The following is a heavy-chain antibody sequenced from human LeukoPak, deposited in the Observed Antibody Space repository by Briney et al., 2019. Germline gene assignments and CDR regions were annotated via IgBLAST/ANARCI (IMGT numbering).Heavy chain of an antibody. CDR3: ASDLGDSGYDGGRWYYGMDV. CDR1: GGSISSYY. V-gene: IGHV4-59*12. J-gene: IGHJ6*02. CDR2: IYYSGST. Sequence: SETLSLTCTVSGGSISSYYWSWIRQPPGKGLEWIGYIYYSGSTNYNPSLKSRVTMSVDTSKNQFSLKLSSVTAADTAVYYCASDLGDSGYDGGRWYYGMDVWGQGTTVTVSS. D-gene: IGHD5-12*01.